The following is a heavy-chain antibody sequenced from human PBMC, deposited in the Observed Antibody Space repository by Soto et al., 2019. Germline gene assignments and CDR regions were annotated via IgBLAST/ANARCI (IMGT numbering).Heavy chain of an antibody. Sequence: ASVKVSCKASGYTFTSYGISWVRQAPGQGLEWMGWISAYNGNTNYAQKLQGRVTMTTDTSTSTSYMEVNNLRSEDTAVYYCAKVRYSSRMGYYYGMDVWGQGTTVTVSS. CDR3: AKVRYSSRMGYYYGMDV. J-gene: IGHJ6*02. CDR2: ISAYNGNT. D-gene: IGHD6-19*01. CDR1: GYTFTSYG. V-gene: IGHV1-18*01.